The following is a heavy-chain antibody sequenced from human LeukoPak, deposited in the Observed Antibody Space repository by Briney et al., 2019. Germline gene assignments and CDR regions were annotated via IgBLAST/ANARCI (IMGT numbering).Heavy chain of an antibody. CDR3: AQGSAQYYEY. CDR1: GFTFSSYG. Sequence: TGGSLRLSCAASGFTFSSYGMHWVRQAPGKGLEWVAVIWYDGSNKYYADSVKGRFTISRDNSKNTLYLQMNSLASEDTAVYYCAQGSAQYYEYWGQGTLVTVSS. D-gene: IGHD2-15*01. V-gene: IGHV3-33*01. J-gene: IGHJ1*01. CDR2: IWYDGSNK.